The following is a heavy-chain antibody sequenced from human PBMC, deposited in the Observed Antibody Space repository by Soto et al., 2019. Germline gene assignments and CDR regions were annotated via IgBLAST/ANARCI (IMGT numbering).Heavy chain of an antibody. CDR2: ISSSGGSR. Sequence: GGSLRLSCAASGFNFNTFAMSWIRQAPGKGLEWVSHISSSGGSRDYADSVRGRFTISRDNSDNKVFLQMNDLTSEDTAVYFCVRAVGGVSHLDHWGLGTLVTVSS. V-gene: IGHV3-23*01. J-gene: IGHJ4*02. CDR3: VRAVGGVSHLDH. D-gene: IGHD2-8*02. CDR1: GFNFNTFA.